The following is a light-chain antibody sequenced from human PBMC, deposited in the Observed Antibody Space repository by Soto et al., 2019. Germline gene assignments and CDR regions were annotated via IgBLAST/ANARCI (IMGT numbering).Light chain of an antibody. CDR1: QSISSY. CDR2: AAS. J-gene: IGKJ3*01. Sequence: DIQMTQSPSSLSASVGDRVTITCRASQSISSYLNWYQQKPGKAPNLLIYAASSLQSGVPSKFSGSGSGTDFTLTISSLQPEEFATYYCQQSYSSPFTFGPGTKVDI. CDR3: QQSYSSPFT. V-gene: IGKV1-39*01.